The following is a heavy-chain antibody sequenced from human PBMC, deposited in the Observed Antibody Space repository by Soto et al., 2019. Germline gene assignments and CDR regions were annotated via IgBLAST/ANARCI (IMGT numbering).Heavy chain of an antibody. CDR1: GYTFTGYY. CDR3: ARGDCSGGSCYSGLYY. CDR2: ISAYNGNT. V-gene: IGHV1-18*04. D-gene: IGHD2-15*01. Sequence: GASVKVSCKASGYTFTGYYMHWVRQAPGQGLEWMGWISAYNGNTNYAQKLQGRVTMTTDTSTSTAYMELRSLRSDDTAVYYCARGDCSGGSCYSGLYYWGQGTLVTVSS. J-gene: IGHJ4*02.